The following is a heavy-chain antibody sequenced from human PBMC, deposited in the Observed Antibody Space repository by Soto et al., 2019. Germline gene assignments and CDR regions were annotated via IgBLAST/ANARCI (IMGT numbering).Heavy chain of an antibody. CDR3: ARWAPYYDILTGYPELDY. V-gene: IGHV1-18*01. Sequence: ASVKVSCKASGXTFTSYGISWVRQXXXXXLEWMGWISAYNGNTNYAQKLQGRVTMTTDTSTSTAYMELRSLRSDDTAVYYCARWAPYYDILTGYPELDYWGQGTLVTVSS. D-gene: IGHD3-9*01. CDR1: GXTFTSYG. J-gene: IGHJ4*02. CDR2: ISAYNGNT.